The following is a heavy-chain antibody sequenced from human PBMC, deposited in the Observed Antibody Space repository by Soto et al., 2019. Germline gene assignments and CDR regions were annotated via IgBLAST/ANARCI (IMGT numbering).Heavy chain of an antibody. CDR1: GGSISNFY. D-gene: IGHD3-9*01. V-gene: IGHV4-59*08. Sequence: PSETLSLTCTVSGGSISNFYWSWIRQPSGKGLEWIGYVYYTGSTSYNPSLKRRVTFSADSSRGQFSLRLNSVTAADTAVYYCARTVLGPDLLADSFVDYYYYMDVWGQGTTVTVS. J-gene: IGHJ6*03. CDR3: ARTVLGPDLLADSFVDYYYYMDV. CDR2: VYYTGST.